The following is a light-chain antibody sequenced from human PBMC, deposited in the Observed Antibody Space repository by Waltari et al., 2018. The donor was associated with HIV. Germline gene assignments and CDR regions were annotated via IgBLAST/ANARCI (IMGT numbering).Light chain of an antibody. V-gene: IGKV1-27*01. Sequence: DIHMPQSPSSLSASVGDRVTLTCRASQGISNYLAWYQQKPGKVPKLLIYAASTLQSGVPARFSGSGSGTDFTLTISSLQPEDVATYYCQKYNSAPALTFGGGTKVEIK. J-gene: IGKJ4*01. CDR1: QGISNY. CDR2: AAS. CDR3: QKYNSAPALT.